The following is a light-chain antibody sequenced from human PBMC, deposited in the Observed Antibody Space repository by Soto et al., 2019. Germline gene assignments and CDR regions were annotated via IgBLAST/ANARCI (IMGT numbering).Light chain of an antibody. CDR3: QQYNSYSPT. CDR2: GAS. CDR1: QSVSTN. V-gene: IGKV3-15*01. Sequence: EIVMTQSPATLSVFPGERATLSCRASQSVSTNLAWYQQKPGQAPRLLIYGASTRAAGVSARFSGSGSGTEFTLTISSLQPDDFATYYCQQYNSYSPTFGQGTKVDIK. J-gene: IGKJ1*01.